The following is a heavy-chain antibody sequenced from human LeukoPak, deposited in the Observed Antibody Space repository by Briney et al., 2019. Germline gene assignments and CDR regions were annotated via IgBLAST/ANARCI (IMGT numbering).Heavy chain of an antibody. CDR2: ISGSGGST. J-gene: IGHJ4*02. CDR3: AKESIAAAGTSFDY. D-gene: IGHD6-13*01. Sequence: PGGSLRLSCAASGITFTSYAMSWVRQAPGKGLEWVSAISGSGGSTYYADSVKGRFAISRDNSKNTLYLQMNSLRAEDTAVYYCAKESIAAAGTSFDYWGQGTLVTVSS. CDR1: GITFTSYA. V-gene: IGHV3-23*01.